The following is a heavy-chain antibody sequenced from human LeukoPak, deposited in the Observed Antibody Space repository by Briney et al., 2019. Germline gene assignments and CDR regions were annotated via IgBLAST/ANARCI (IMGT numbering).Heavy chain of an antibody. J-gene: IGHJ6*03. CDR3: ARGRQDVTMIVVVMTAVSYYLDV. CDR1: GGSFSGYY. CDR2: MNPSGST. Sequence: SETLSLTCAVYGGSFSGYYWTWIRQTPEKGLEWIGEMNPSGSTNYNPSLKSRVTISVDTSKNQFSLELSSVTTADTAVYYCARGRQDVTMIVVVMTAVSYYLDVWGKGTTVTVS. D-gene: IGHD3-22*01. V-gene: IGHV4-34*01.